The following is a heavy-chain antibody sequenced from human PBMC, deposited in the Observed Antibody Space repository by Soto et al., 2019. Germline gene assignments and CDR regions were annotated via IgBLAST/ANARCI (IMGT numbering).Heavy chain of an antibody. CDR3: AGGLAMTSFGGESWFDP. J-gene: IGHJ5*02. CDR2: MNPNSGNT. D-gene: IGHD3-16*01. V-gene: IGHV1-8*01. CDR1: GYTFTSYD. Sequence: QVQLVQSGAEVKKPGASVKVSCKASGYTFTSYDINWVRQATGQGLEWMGWMNPNSGNTGYAQKFQGRVTMTRNTAISTAYMELSSLRSEDTAVYYCAGGLAMTSFGGESWFDPWGQGTLVTVSS.